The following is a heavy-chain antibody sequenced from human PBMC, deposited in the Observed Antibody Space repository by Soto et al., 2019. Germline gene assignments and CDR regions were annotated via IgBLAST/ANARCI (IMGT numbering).Heavy chain of an antibody. CDR1: GYTFTSYD. D-gene: IGHD1-1*01. J-gene: IGHJ3*02. V-gene: IGHV1-8*01. Sequence: QVQLVQSGAEVKKPGASVKVSCKASGYTFTSYDINWVRQATGQGLEWMGWMNPNSGNTGYAQKFQGRVXXTXNXXISTAYMELSSLRSEDTAVYYCARGVWKAPDAFDIWGQGTMVTVSS. CDR2: MNPNSGNT. CDR3: ARGVWKAPDAFDI.